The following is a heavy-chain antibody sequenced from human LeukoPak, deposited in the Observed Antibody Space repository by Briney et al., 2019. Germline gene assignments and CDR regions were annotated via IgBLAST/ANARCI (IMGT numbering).Heavy chain of an antibody. D-gene: IGHD1-1*01. J-gene: IGHJ4*02. CDR1: GYTFTSYG. Sequence: ASVKVSCKASGYTFTSYGISWVRQAPGQGLEWMGWISAYNGNTNYAQKLQGRVTMTTDTSTSTSYMELRSLRSDDTAVYYCARDSQRIQTLDYWGQGTLVTVSS. CDR2: ISAYNGNT. V-gene: IGHV1-18*01. CDR3: ARDSQRIQTLDY.